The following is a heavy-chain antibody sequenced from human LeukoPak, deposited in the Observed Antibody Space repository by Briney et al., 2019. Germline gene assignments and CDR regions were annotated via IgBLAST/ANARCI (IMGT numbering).Heavy chain of an antibody. CDR1: GYTFTGYY. V-gene: IGHV1-2*02. CDR3: AIRHPDQRPGSYSFDY. CDR2: INPNSGGT. D-gene: IGHD3-10*01. Sequence: EASVKVSCKASGYTFTGYYMHWVRQAPGQGLEWMGWINPNSGGTNYAQKFQGRVTMTRDTSISTAYMELSRLRSDDTAVYYCAIRHPDQRPGSYSFDYWGQGTLVTVSS. J-gene: IGHJ4*02.